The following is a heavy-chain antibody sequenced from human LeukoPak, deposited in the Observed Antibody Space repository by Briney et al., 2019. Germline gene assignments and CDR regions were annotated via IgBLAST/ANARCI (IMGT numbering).Heavy chain of an antibody. V-gene: IGHV3-23*01. CDR2: ISGSGGST. Sequence: PGGSLRLSCAASGFTFSSYAMSWVRQAPGKGLEWVSAISGSGGSTYYADSVKGRFTISRDNSKNTLYLQMNSLRAEDTAVYYCAKDFWSGYSSSRGTFFDYWGQGTLVTVSS. J-gene: IGHJ4*02. CDR3: AKDFWSGYSSSRGTFFDY. CDR1: GFTFSSYA. D-gene: IGHD3-3*01.